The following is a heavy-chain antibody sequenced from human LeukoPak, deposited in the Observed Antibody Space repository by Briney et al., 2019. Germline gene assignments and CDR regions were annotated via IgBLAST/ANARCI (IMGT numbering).Heavy chain of an antibody. CDR1: GGSFSGYY. CDR2: INHSGST. V-gene: IGHV4-34*01. CDR3: ARISLTGYAPISGYFDY. D-gene: IGHD3-9*01. J-gene: IGHJ4*02. Sequence: SETLSLTCAVYGGSFSGYYWSWIRQSPGKGLEWIGEINHSGSTNYNPSLKSRVIISVDTSKNQFSLKLGSVTAADTAVYYCARISLTGYAPISGYFDYWGQGTLVTVSS.